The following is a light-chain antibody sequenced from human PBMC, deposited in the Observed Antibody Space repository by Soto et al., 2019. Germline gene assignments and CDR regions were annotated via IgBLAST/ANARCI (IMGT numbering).Light chain of an antibody. Sequence: DFVMTQAPDSLAVSLGERATINCKSSQSVLYNSNNKNHLGWFQQKPGHPPKLLIYGASFRPSGVPDRFSGSGSGTDFTLTISSLQAEDVAVYYFQQYYSIPFTVGQGTKLEI. V-gene: IGKV4-1*01. CDR2: GAS. CDR3: QQYYSIPFT. CDR1: QSVLYNSNNKNH. J-gene: IGKJ2*01.